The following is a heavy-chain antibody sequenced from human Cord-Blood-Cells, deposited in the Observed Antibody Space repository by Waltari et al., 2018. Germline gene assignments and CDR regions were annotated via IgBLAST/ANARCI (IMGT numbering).Heavy chain of an antibody. V-gene: IGHV3-53*01. CDR2: IYSGGST. CDR3: ARYIAARAFDI. J-gene: IGHJ3*02. Sequence: EVQLVESGGGLIQPGGSLSISCAALGFTVSRNYMSWVRQAPGKGLEWVSVIYSGGSTYYADSVKGRFTISRDNSKNTLYLQMNSLRAEDTAVYYCARYIAARAFDIWGQGTMVTVSS. CDR1: GFTVSRNY. D-gene: IGHD6-6*01.